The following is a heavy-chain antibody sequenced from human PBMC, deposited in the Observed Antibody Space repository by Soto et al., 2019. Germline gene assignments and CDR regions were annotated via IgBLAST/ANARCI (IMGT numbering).Heavy chain of an antibody. V-gene: IGHV3-7*01. CDR1: GFTFSSYW. CDR3: VRTDRYCSSTSCYAGDY. Sequence: PGGSVRLSCAASGFTFSSYWMSWVRQAPGKGLEWVANIKQDGSEKYYVDSVKGRFTISRDNAKNSLYLQMNSLRAEDTAVYYCVRTDRYCSSTSCYAGDYWGQGTLVTVSS. J-gene: IGHJ4*02. CDR2: IKQDGSEK. D-gene: IGHD2-2*01.